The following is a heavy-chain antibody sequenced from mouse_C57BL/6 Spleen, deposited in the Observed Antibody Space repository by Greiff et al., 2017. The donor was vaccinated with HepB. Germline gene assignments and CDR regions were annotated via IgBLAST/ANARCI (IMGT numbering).Heavy chain of an antibody. Sequence: VQLQQSGPELVKPGASVKISCKASGYSFTGYYMNWVKQSPEKSLEWIGEINPSTGGTTYNQKFKAKATLTVDKSSSTAYMQLKSLTSEDSAVYYCARSEVTTVVAPYYAMDYWGQGTSVTVSS. V-gene: IGHV1-42*01. D-gene: IGHD1-1*01. CDR1: GYSFTGYY. CDR2: INPSTGGT. CDR3: ARSEVTTVVAPYYAMDY. J-gene: IGHJ4*01.